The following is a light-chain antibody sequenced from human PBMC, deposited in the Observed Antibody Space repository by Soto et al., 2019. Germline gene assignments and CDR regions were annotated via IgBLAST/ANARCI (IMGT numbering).Light chain of an antibody. CDR1: QSVSRGY. CDR3: QQYGSSPLT. CDR2: GAS. V-gene: IGKV3-20*01. J-gene: IGKJ3*01. Sequence: EIVLTQSPGTLSLSPGEGATLSCRASQSVSRGYLAWYQQKPGQAPRLLMYGASNRATGIPDRFSGSGSGTDFTLTISRLEPEDFAVYYCQQYGSSPLTFGPGTKVDIK.